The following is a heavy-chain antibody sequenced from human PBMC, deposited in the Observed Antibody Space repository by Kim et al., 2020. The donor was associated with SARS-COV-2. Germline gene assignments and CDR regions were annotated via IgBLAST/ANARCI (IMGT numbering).Heavy chain of an antibody. CDR3: ASGRYYDSSCYYWAYYFDY. D-gene: IGHD3-22*01. CDR2: ISSSSSYI. J-gene: IGHJ4*02. CDR1: GFTFSSYS. V-gene: IGHV3-21*01. Sequence: GGSLRLSCAASGFTFSSYSMNWVRQAPGKGLEWVSSISSSSSYIYYADSVKGRFTISRDNAKNSLYLQMNSLRAEDTAVYYCASGRYYDSSCYYWAYYFDYWGQGTLVTISS.